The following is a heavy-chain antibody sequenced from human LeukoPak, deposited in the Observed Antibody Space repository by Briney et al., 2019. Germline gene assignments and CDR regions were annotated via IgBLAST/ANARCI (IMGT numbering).Heavy chain of an antibody. CDR3: ARVPLGAWFYYTDV. D-gene: IGHD4/OR15-4a*01. J-gene: IGHJ6*03. CDR2: IFHGGST. V-gene: IGHV4-59*01. CDR1: GGSIGSYY. Sequence: SETLSLACTVSGGSIGSYYWSWIRQPPGKGLQWIGYIFHGGSTNYDPSLKSRVTITVDTSKNQFSLKLTSVTAADTAVYYCARVPLGAWFYYTDVWGKGTTVTVSS.